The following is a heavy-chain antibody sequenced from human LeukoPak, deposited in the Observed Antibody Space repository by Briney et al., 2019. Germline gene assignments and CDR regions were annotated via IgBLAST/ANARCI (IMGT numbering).Heavy chain of an antibody. CDR3: ATGLYYYDSSGYRFDY. D-gene: IGHD3-22*01. CDR1: GYTLTELS. V-gene: IGHV1-24*01. Sequence: ASVKVSSKVSGYTLTELSIHWVRQAPGKGLEWMGGFDPEDGETIYAQKFQGRVTMTEDTSTDTAYMELSSLRSEDTAVYYCATGLYYYDSSGYRFDYWGQGTLVTVSS. J-gene: IGHJ4*02. CDR2: FDPEDGET.